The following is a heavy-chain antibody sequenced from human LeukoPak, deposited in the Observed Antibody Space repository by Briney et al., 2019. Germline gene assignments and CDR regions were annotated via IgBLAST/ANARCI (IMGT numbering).Heavy chain of an antibody. CDR2: IIPIFGTA. V-gene: IGHV1-69*13. CDR1: GGTFSSYA. J-gene: IGHJ5*02. D-gene: IGHD3-22*01. Sequence: VASVKVSCKASGGTFSSYAIGWVRQAPGQGLEWMGGIIPIFGTANYAQKFQGRVTITADESTSTAYMELSSLRSEDTAVYYCARDRSGGYYYDSSGYYPWGQGTLVTVSS. CDR3: ARDRSGGYYYDSSGYYP.